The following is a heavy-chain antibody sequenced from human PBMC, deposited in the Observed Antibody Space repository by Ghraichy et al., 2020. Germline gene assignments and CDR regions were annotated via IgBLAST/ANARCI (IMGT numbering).Heavy chain of an antibody. V-gene: IGHV4-34*01. J-gene: IGHJ4*02. CDR3: ARGRPGYSSSSLDY. CDR2: INHSGST. D-gene: IGHD6-6*01. Sequence: SETLSLTCAVYGGSFSGYYWSWIRQPPGKGLEWIGEINHSGSTNYNPSLKSRVTISVDTSKNQFSLKLSSVTAADTAVYYCARGRPGYSSSSLDYWGQGTLVTVSS. CDR1: GGSFSGYY.